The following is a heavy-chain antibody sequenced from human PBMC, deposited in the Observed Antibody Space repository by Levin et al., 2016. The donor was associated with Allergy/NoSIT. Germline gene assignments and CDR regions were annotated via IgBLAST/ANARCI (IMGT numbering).Heavy chain of an antibody. CDR3: ARGAAANTRGLFDY. J-gene: IGHJ4*02. Sequence: GGSLRLSCAASGFTFSSYAMSWVRQAPGKGLEWVSTIGDTAGSTFYADSMKGRFTVSRDNSKNTLYLRINSLTAEDTAVYYCARGAAANTRGLFDYWGQGTLVFISS. D-gene: IGHD1-26*01. CDR1: GFTFSSYA. V-gene: IGHV3-23*01. CDR2: IGDTAGST.